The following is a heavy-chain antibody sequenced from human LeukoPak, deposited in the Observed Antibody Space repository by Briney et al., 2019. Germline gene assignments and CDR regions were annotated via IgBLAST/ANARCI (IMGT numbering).Heavy chain of an antibody. J-gene: IGHJ6*03. Sequence: SETLSLTCTVSGYSISSGYYWGWIRQPPGKGLEWIGSIYHSGRTFYNPSLKSRVTISVDKSKNQFSLKLSSVTAADTAVYYCARWGSSGSYSYYYMDVWGKGTTVTVSS. CDR2: IYHSGRT. CDR3: ARWGSSGSYSYYYMDV. D-gene: IGHD1-26*01. V-gene: IGHV4-38-2*02. CDR1: GYSISSGYY.